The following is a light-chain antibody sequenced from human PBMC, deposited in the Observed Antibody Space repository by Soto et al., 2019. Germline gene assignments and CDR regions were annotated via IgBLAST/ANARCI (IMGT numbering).Light chain of an antibody. Sequence: QSVLTQPASVXESPGQSITISCTGTSSDIGRYNYVSWFQQHPGKVPKLVIFEVNYRPSGVSDRFSGSKSGNTASLTITGLQAEDEADYYCTSCITANTRCVFGSRTKVTVL. CDR1: SSDIGRYNY. CDR2: EVN. J-gene: IGLJ1*01. CDR3: TSCITANTRCV. V-gene: IGLV2-14*01.